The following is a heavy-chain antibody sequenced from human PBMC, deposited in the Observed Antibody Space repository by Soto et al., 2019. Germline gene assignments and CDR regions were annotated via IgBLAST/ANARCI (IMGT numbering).Heavy chain of an antibody. D-gene: IGHD3-16*01. CDR2: ISSSSSTI. CDR3: ARPKSRYYGAFDI. Sequence: GALRLSCAASGFTFSSYSMNWVRQAPGKGLEWVSYISSSSSTIYYADSVKGRFTISRDNAKNSLYLQMNSLRAEDTAVYYCARPKSRYYGAFDIWGQGTMVTVSS. J-gene: IGHJ3*02. CDR1: GFTFSSYS. V-gene: IGHV3-48*01.